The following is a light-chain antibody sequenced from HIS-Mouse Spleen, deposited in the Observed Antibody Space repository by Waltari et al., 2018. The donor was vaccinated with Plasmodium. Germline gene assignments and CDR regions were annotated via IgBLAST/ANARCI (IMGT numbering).Light chain of an antibody. J-gene: IGLJ3*02. CDR2: EGS. CDR1: SSDVGSYNL. CDR3: CSYAGSSTFV. V-gene: IGLV2-23*03. Sequence: QSALTQPASVSGSPGQSITISCTGTSSDVGSYNLVSWYQQHPGKAPKLMIYEGSKRPSGVSKRFSGSKSGNTASLTVAWLQAEDEADYYCCSYAGSSTFVFGGGTKLTVL.